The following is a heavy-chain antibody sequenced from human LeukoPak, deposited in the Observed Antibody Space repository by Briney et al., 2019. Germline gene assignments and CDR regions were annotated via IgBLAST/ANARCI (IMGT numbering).Heavy chain of an antibody. D-gene: IGHD3-10*01. CDR3: AKEGPMVRDFDY. V-gene: IGHV3-23*01. CDR1: GFTFSTYA. Sequence: GGSLRLSCAASGFTFSTYAMSWVRQASGKGLEWVSAISGSGCSTYYADSVKGRFTISRDNSKNTLYLQMNSLRAEDTAVYYCAKEGPMVRDFDYWGQGTLVTVSS. CDR2: ISGSGCST. J-gene: IGHJ4*02.